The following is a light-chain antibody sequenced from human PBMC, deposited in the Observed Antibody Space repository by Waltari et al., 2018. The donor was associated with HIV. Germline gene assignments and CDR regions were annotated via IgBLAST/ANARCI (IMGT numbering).Light chain of an antibody. J-gene: IGKJ1*01. Sequence: DLQMTPSPSPLSASVGDRHPIPRQASQSISNSLAWYQQKPGKVPKLLIYVASTLQSGVPSRFSGSGSGTDFTLTISSLQPEDIATYYCQNYNSAPWTFGQGTKVEVK. CDR3: QNYNSAPWT. CDR1: QSISNS. CDR2: VAS. V-gene: IGKV1-27*01.